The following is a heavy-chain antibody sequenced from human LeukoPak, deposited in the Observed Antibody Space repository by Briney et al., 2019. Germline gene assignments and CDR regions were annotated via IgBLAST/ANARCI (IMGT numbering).Heavy chain of an antibody. Sequence: GGSLRLSCAASGFTFSSYAMSWVRQAPGKGLEWVSSISNSGGRTLYTDSVKGRFTISRDNSKITLYLQMNSLRAEDTAVYYCAKSYNGYESKPDYWGQGTLVTVSS. CDR1: GFTFSSYA. CDR3: AKSYNGYESKPDY. J-gene: IGHJ4*02. V-gene: IGHV3-23*01. CDR2: ISNSGGRT. D-gene: IGHD5-12*01.